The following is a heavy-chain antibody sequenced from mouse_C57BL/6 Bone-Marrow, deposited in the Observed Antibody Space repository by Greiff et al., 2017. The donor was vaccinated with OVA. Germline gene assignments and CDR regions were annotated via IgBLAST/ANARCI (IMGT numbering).Heavy chain of an antibody. CDR2: ISDGGSYT. CDR1: GFTFSSYA. J-gene: IGHJ2*01. D-gene: IGHD2-10*01. V-gene: IGHV5-4*01. Sequence: EVQVVESGGGLVKPGGSLKLSCAASGFTFSSYAMSWVRQTPEKRLEWVATISDGGSYTYYPDNVKGRFTISRDNAKNNLYLQMSHLKSEDTAMYYCARDRPTRFFDYWGQGTTLTVSS. CDR3: ARDRPTRFFDY.